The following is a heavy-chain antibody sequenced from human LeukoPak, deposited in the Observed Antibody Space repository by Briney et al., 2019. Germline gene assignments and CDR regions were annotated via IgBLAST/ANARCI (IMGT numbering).Heavy chain of an antibody. CDR3: ARHFDNGDYKKTFDI. CDR1: GDSISSSYW. Sequence: SETLSLTCAVSGDSISSSYWWSWVRQPPGKGLEWIGEIYHSGSTNYNPSLKSRVTISVDKSKNQFSLKLSSVTAADTAVYYCARHFDNGDYKKTFDIWGQGTMVTVSS. J-gene: IGHJ3*02. D-gene: IGHD4-17*01. CDR2: IYHSGST. V-gene: IGHV4-4*02.